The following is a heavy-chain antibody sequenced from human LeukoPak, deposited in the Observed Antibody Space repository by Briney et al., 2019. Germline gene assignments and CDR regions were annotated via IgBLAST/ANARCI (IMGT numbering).Heavy chain of an antibody. Sequence: GGSLRLSCAASGFTFSSYWMSWVRQAPGKGLEWVSVIYSGGSTYYADSVKGKFTISRDNSKNTLYLQMNSLRAEDTAVYYCAKDVYDFWSGYYNSYDYWGQGTLVTVSS. D-gene: IGHD3-3*01. CDR1: GFTFSSYW. CDR3: AKDVYDFWSGYYNSYDY. CDR2: IYSGGST. J-gene: IGHJ4*02. V-gene: IGHV3-66*01.